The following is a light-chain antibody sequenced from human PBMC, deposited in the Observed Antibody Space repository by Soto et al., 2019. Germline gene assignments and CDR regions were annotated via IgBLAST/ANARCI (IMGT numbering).Light chain of an antibody. CDR1: QSVSSN. J-gene: IGKJ1*01. CDR2: GAS. Sequence: EIVMTQSPATLPVSPGERATLSCRASQSVSSNLAWYQQKPGQAPRLLMYGASSRATGVPARFSGSGSGTEFTLSISSLQSEDFAVYYCQQYDKWPWTFGQGTKVDIK. V-gene: IGKV3-15*01. CDR3: QQYDKWPWT.